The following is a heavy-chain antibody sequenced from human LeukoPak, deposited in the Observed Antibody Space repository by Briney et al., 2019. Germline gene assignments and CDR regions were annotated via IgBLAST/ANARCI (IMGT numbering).Heavy chain of an antibody. CDR3: ARIGYSGYDYSGY. J-gene: IGHJ4*02. V-gene: IGHV4-34*01. Sequence: SETLSLTCVVNGGSFTGLFWSWIRQAPGKGLEWIGEINHFGSTNYSPSLKSRVTMSVDASKKQVFLNLSSVTAADTAVYYCARIGYSGYDYSGYWGQGTLVTVSS. CDR2: INHFGST. CDR1: GGSFTGLF. D-gene: IGHD5-12*01.